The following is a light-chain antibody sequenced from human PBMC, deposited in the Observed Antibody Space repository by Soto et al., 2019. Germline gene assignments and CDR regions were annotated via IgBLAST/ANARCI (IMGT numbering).Light chain of an antibody. J-gene: IGKJ1*01. CDR3: QQYGSAPWT. Sequence: EIVLTQSPGTLPLSPGERATLSCRASLSVASNYLAWYQQKPGQAPRLLIYAASGRATGIPDRFSGSGSGTDLTLTISRLEPEDVAVYYCQQYGSAPWTFGQGTKVEIK. CDR1: LSVASNY. CDR2: AAS. V-gene: IGKV3-20*01.